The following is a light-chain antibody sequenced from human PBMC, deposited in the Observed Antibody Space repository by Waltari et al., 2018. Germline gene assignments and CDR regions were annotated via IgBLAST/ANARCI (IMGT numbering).Light chain of an antibody. V-gene: IGKV4-1*01. CDR2: WAS. Sequence: DIVMTQSPDSLAVSLGARAPINCKSRQSVLYSSNNKNHLAWYQQKPGQPPKLLVYWASTRESGVPDRFSGSGSGTDFTLTISSLQAEDVAVYYCQQYYSLPWTFGQGTKVEIK. CDR1: QSVLYSSNNKNH. J-gene: IGKJ1*01. CDR3: QQYYSLPWT.